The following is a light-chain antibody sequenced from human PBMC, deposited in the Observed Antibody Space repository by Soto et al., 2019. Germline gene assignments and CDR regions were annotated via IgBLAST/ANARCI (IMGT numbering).Light chain of an antibody. Sequence: GTLSLSPGERATLSCRASQSVSSYLAWYQQKPGQAPRLLIYDASNRATGIPARFSGSGSGTDFTLTISSLEPEDFAVYYCQQRSNWPPLTFGGGTKVDIK. CDR1: QSVSSY. J-gene: IGKJ4*01. V-gene: IGKV3-11*01. CDR3: QQRSNWPPLT. CDR2: DAS.